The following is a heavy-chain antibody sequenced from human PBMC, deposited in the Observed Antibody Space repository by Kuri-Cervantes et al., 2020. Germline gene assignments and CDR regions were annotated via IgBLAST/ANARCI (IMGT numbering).Heavy chain of an antibody. J-gene: IGHJ4*02. V-gene: IGHV3-9*01. CDR2: ISWNSGSI. CDR3: AVAGYSAYEDFDY. Sequence: GGSLRLSCAASGFTFDDYAMHWVRQAPGKGLEWVSSISWNSGSIGYADSVKGRLTISRDNAKNSLYLHMNSLRREDTALYYCAVAGYSAYEDFDYWGQGILVTVSS. CDR1: GFTFDDYA. D-gene: IGHD5-12*01.